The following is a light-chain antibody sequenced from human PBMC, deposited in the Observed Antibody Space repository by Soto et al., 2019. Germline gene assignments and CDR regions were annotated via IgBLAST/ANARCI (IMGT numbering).Light chain of an antibody. J-gene: IGKJ4*01. CDR3: HQYYSSPTT. V-gene: IGKV3-20*01. CDR2: GVY. Sequence: EMVLTQSPGTLSLSLGERATLSCRSSQSLRTNSLAWYQQKPGQAPRLLISGVYSRAAGIPDRFSGSGSGTDFTLTISRLEPEDFAVYYCHQYYSSPTTLGGGTKVDIK. CDR1: QSLRTNS.